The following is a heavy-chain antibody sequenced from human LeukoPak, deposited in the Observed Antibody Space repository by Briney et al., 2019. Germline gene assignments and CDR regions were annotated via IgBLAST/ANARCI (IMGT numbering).Heavy chain of an antibody. Sequence: PSETLSLTCTVPGGSISSYYWSWIRQPPGKGLEWIGYIYYSGSTNYNPSLKSRVTISVDTSKNQFSLKLSSVTAADTAVYYCARERLGYSYGYPDAFDIWGQGTMVTVSS. CDR1: GGSISSYY. V-gene: IGHV4-59*01. D-gene: IGHD5-18*01. CDR2: IYYSGST. CDR3: ARERLGYSYGYPDAFDI. J-gene: IGHJ3*02.